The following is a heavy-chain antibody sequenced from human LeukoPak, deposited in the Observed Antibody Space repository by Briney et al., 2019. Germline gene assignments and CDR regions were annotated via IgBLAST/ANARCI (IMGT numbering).Heavy chain of an antibody. CDR3: ARVGAATYAFDI. D-gene: IGHD3-16*01. V-gene: IGHV3-21*01. J-gene: IGHJ3*02. CDR2: ISSSSSYI. CDR1: GFTFSSYS. Sequence: GGSLRLSCAASGFTFSSYSMNWVRQAPGKGLEWVSSISSSSSYIYYADSVKGRFTISRDNAKNSLYLQMNSLRAEDTAVYYCARVGAATYAFDIWGQGTMVTVSS.